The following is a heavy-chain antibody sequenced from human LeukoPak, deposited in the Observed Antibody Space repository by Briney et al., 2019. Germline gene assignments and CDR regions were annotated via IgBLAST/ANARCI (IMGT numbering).Heavy chain of an antibody. D-gene: IGHD2-21*02. V-gene: IGHV3-48*03. CDR2: ISSSGSTI. Sequence: GGSLRLSCAASGFTFSSYEMNWVRQAPGKGLEWVSYISSSGSTIYYADSVKGRFTISRDNAKNSLYLQMNSLRAEDTAVYYCAREVAYCGGDCYSDHFDYWGQGTLVTVSS. J-gene: IGHJ4*02. CDR3: AREVAYCGGDCYSDHFDY. CDR1: GFTFSSYE.